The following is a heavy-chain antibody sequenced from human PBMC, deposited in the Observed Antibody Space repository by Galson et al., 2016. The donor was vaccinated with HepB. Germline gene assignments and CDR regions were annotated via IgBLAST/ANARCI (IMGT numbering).Heavy chain of an antibody. J-gene: IGHJ6*03. CDR1: GFTFSYYS. CDR3: ARDLIAAAGRTFYYYYYYMDV. V-gene: IGHV3-21*01. D-gene: IGHD6-13*01. CDR2: ISSSSSDI. Sequence: SLRLSCAASGFTFSYYSMNWVRQAPGKGLEWVSSISSSSSDIYYADSAKGRFTISRDNAKNSPYLQMNSLRAEDTAVYYCARDLIAAAGRTFYYYYYYMDVGGKGTTVTVSS.